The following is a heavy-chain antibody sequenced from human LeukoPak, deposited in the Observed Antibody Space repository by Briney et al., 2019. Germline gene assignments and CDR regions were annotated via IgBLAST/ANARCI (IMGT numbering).Heavy chain of an antibody. V-gene: IGHV3-23*01. Sequence: GESLRLSCAASGFTFSSYAMSWVRQAPGMGLEWVSAISGSGGSTYYADSVKGRFTISRDNSKNTLYLQMNSLRAEDAAVYYCAKEGIAVAGTTDYWGQGTLVTVSS. CDR3: AKEGIAVAGTTDY. D-gene: IGHD6-19*01. J-gene: IGHJ4*02. CDR1: GFTFSSYA. CDR2: ISGSGGST.